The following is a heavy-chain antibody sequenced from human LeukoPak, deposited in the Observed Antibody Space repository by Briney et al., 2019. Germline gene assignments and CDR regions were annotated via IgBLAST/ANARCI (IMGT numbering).Heavy chain of an antibody. V-gene: IGHV4-39*01. D-gene: IGHD4-23*01. CDR1: GGSISSSSYY. Sequence: SETLSLTCTVSGGSISSSSYYWGWIRQPPGKGLEWIGSIYYSGSTYYNPSLKSRVTISVDTSKNQFSLKLSSVTAADTAVYYCARADDYGGNFDYWYFDLWGRGTLVTVSS. CDR2: IYYSGST. CDR3: ARADDYGGNFDYWYFDL. J-gene: IGHJ2*01.